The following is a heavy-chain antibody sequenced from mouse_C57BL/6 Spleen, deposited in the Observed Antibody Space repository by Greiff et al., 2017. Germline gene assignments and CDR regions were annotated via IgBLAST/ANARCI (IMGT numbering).Heavy chain of an antibody. Sequence: VKLVESGPELVKPGASVKISCKASGYAFSSSWMNWVKQRPGKGLEWIGRIYPGDGDTNYNGKFKGKATLTADKSSSRAYMQLSSLTSEDSAVYFCARWGDGYYPFAYWGQGTLVTVSA. CDR3: ARWGDGYYPFAY. V-gene: IGHV1-82*01. D-gene: IGHD2-3*01. CDR2: IYPGDGDT. CDR1: GYAFSSSW. J-gene: IGHJ3*01.